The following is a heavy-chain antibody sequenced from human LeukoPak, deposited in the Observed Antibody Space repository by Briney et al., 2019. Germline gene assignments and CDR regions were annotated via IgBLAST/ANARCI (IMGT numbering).Heavy chain of an antibody. CDR1: GFTFSTFA. CDR3: AKDYARGGCSLAHCNPIDS. J-gene: IGHJ4*02. Sequence: GSLRLSCAASGFTFSTFAMTWVRQAPGKGLEWVSTFSPDGIHYADSVKGRFAISRDDSMSTLFLQMNSLRAEDTAIYYCAKDYARGGCSLAHCNPIDSWGQGTLVTVSS. D-gene: IGHD2-15*01. CDR2: FSPDGI. V-gene: IGHV3-23*01.